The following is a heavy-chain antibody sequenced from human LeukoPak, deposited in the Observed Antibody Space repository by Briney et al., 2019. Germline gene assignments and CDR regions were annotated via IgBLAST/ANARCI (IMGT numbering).Heavy chain of an antibody. CDR2: IYPGDSDT. Sequence: GESLKISCEGSGYRFTSYWIGWVRQMPGKGLEWMGTIYPGDSDTKYSPSFQGQVTISADNSISTAYLQWTSLKASDTAMYYCARQPFGGNPFDYWGQGTLVTVSS. CDR3: ARQPFGGNPFDY. V-gene: IGHV5-51*01. CDR1: GYRFTSYW. J-gene: IGHJ4*02. D-gene: IGHD4-23*01.